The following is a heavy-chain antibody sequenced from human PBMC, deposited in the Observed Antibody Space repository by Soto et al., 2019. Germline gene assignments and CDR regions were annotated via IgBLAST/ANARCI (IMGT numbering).Heavy chain of an antibody. CDR1: GFTFSSYS. Sequence: VGSLRLSCAASGFTFSSYSMNWVRQAPGKGLEWVSSISSSSSYIYYADSVKGRFTISRDNAKNSLYLQMNSLRAEDTAVYYCARDGSSSGHQYDYWGQGTLVTVSS. J-gene: IGHJ4*02. CDR2: ISSSSSYI. D-gene: IGHD3-22*01. V-gene: IGHV3-21*01. CDR3: ARDGSSSGHQYDY.